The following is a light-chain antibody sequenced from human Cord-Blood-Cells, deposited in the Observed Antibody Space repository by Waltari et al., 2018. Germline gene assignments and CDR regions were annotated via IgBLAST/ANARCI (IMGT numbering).Light chain of an antibody. Sequence: EIVLTQSPVTVSLCPGERATLSCSASQSVSSYLAWYPQKPGKAPRLLIYDASNRATGVPARFSGSGSGTDFTLTISSLEPEDFAVYYCQQRSNWPITFGQGTRLEIK. CDR3: QQRSNWPIT. V-gene: IGKV3-11*01. J-gene: IGKJ5*01. CDR1: QSVSSY. CDR2: DAS.